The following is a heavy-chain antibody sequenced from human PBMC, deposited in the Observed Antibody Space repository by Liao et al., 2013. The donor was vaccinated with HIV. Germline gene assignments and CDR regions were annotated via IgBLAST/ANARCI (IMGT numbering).Heavy chain of an antibody. V-gene: IGHV4-34*01. Sequence: QVQLQQWGAGLLKPSETLSLTCAVYGGSFSDYYWGWIRQPPGKGLEWIGSIYYSGSTYYNPSLKSRVTISGDTSKNQFSLKLSSVTAADTAVYYCARGRQGPLAFDIWGQGTMVTVSS. CDR2: IYYSGST. CDR3: ARGRQGPLAFDI. J-gene: IGHJ3*02. CDR1: GGSFSDYY.